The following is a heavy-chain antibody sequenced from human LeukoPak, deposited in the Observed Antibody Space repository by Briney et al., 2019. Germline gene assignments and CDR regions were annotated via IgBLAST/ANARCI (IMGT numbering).Heavy chain of an antibody. CDR1: GYTFTSYG. Sequence: GASVKVSCKASGYTFTSYGISWVRRAPGQGLEWMGWISAYNGNTNYAQKLQGRVTMTTDTSTSTAYMELRSLRSDDTAVYYCARDTPNYYYDSSGYYYFDIWGQGTMVTVSS. D-gene: IGHD3-22*01. J-gene: IGHJ3*02. CDR2: ISAYNGNT. CDR3: ARDTPNYYYDSSGYYYFDI. V-gene: IGHV1-18*01.